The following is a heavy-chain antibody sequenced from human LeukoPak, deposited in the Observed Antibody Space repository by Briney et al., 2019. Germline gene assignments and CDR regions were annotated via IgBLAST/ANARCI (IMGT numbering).Heavy chain of an antibody. CDR2: ISSSSSTI. D-gene: IGHD3-10*01. Sequence: HPGGSLRLSCAASGFTFSSYSMNWVRQAPGKGLEWVSYISSSSSTIYYADSVKGRFTISRDNAKNSLYLQMNSLRDEDTAVYYCASLRGDYYGSGHPGYGMDVWGQGTTVTVSS. CDR1: GFTFSSYS. J-gene: IGHJ6*02. CDR3: ASLRGDYYGSGHPGYGMDV. V-gene: IGHV3-48*02.